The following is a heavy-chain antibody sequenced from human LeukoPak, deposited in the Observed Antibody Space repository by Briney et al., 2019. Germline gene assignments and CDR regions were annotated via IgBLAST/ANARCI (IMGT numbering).Heavy chain of an antibody. CDR1: GFTFSTYN. V-gene: IGHV3-21*01. CDR3: ARVSGDSSGYTNWLDP. D-gene: IGHD3-22*01. Sequence: PGGSLRLSCAASGFTFSTYNMNWVRQAPGKGLEWVSSISSSSIYIYYADSVKGRFTISRDNVKNSLYLQMNSLRAEDTAVYYCARVSGDSSGYTNWLDPWGRGTLVTVSS. CDR2: ISSSSIYI. J-gene: IGHJ5*02.